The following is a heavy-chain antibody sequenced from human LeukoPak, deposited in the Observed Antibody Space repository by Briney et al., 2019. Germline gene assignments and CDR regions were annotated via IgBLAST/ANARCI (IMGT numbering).Heavy chain of an antibody. Sequence: GGSLRLSCAASGFTVSSNYTSWVRQAPGKGLEWVSVIYSGGSTYYADSVKGRFTISRDNSKNTLYLQMNSLRAEDTAVYYCAIVGATRWRSFDYWGQETLVTVSS. V-gene: IGHV3-53*01. D-gene: IGHD1-26*01. CDR3: AIVGATRWRSFDY. CDR1: GFTVSSNY. J-gene: IGHJ4*02. CDR2: IYSGGST.